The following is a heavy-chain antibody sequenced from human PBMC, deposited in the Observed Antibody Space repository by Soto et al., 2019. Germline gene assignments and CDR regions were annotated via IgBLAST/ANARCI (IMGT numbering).Heavy chain of an antibody. D-gene: IGHD1-1*01. V-gene: IGHV3-23*01. Sequence: GGSLRLSCAVSGFICSSYDMSWVRQAPGKGLEWVSTILVGGSTHYEDSVRGRFTISRDTSKNTVYLQMNSLTAGDTAFYYCAKATATSGGAFEIYGQGTMVTVSS. CDR1: GFICSSYD. CDR2: ILVGGST. J-gene: IGHJ3*02. CDR3: AKATATSGGAFEI.